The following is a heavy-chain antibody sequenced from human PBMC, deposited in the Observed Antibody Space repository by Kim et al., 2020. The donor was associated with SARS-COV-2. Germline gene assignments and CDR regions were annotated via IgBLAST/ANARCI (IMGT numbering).Heavy chain of an antibody. J-gene: IGHJ6*02. V-gene: IGHV3-30*18. CDR2: ISYDGSNK. CDR3: AKEKLNDTAMVVYYYYYGMDV. Sequence: GGSLRLSCAASGFTFSSYGMHWVRQAPGKGLEWVAVISYDGSNKYYADSVKGRFTISRDNSKKTLYLQMNSLRAEDTAVYYCAKEKLNDTAMVVYYYYYGMDVWGQGTTVTVSS. D-gene: IGHD5-18*01. CDR1: GFTFSSYG.